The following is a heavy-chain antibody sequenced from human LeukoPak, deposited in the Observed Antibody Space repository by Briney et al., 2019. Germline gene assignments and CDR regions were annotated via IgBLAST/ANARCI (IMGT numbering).Heavy chain of an antibody. CDR3: ARGIFPLWFGSEGYYFDY. CDR2: IYYSGST. D-gene: IGHD3-10*01. CDR1: GGSISSYY. V-gene: IGHV4-59*08. Sequence: SETLSLTCTVSGGSISSYYWSWIRQPPGKGLEWIGYIYYSGSTNYNPSLKSRVTISVDTSKNQFSLKLSSVTAADTAVYYCARGIFPLWFGSEGYYFDYWGQGTLVTVSS. J-gene: IGHJ4*02.